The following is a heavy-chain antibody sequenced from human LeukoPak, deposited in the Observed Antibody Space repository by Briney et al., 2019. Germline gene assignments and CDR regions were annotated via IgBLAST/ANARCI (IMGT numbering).Heavy chain of an antibody. CDR2: IFDGGTT. CDR3: AGATRWLAFDY. V-gene: IGHV3-53*01. J-gene: IGHJ4*02. Sequence: GGSLRLSCAASGFTVTSYMSWVRQAPGKGLEWVSVIFDGGTTNYADSVKGRFTISRDTSKNTLFLQTNSLRAEDTAVYYCAGATRWLAFDYWGQGTLVTVSS. D-gene: IGHD6-19*01. CDR1: GFTVTSY.